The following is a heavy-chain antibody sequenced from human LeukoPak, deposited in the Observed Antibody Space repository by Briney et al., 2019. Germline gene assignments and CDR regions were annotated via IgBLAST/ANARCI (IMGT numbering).Heavy chain of an antibody. Sequence: SETLSLTCTVSGGSISSYYWSWIRQPPGKGLEWIGYIYYSGSTNYNPSLKSRVTISVDTSKNQFSLKLSSVTAADTAVYYCARGRLRAYSSSWEMDYWGQGTLVTVSS. D-gene: IGHD6-13*01. CDR2: IYYSGST. J-gene: IGHJ4*02. V-gene: IGHV4-59*01. CDR3: ARGRLRAYSSSWEMDY. CDR1: GGSISSYY.